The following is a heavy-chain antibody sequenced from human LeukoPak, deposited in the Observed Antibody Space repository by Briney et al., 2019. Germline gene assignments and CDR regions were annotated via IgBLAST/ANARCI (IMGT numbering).Heavy chain of an antibody. V-gene: IGHV7-4-1*02. Sequence: VASVKVSCKASGYTFTSYAMNWVRQAPGQGLEWMGWINTNTGNPTYAQGFTGRFVFSLDTSVSTAYLQISSLKAEDTAVYYCARDWQQLGAPYYYYYYGMDVWGQGTTVTVSS. D-gene: IGHD6-13*01. CDR3: ARDWQQLGAPYYYYYYGMDV. CDR2: INTNTGNP. J-gene: IGHJ6*02. CDR1: GYTFTSYA.